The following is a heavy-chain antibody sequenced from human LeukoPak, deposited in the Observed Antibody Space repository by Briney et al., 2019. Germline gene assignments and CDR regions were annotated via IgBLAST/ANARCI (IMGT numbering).Heavy chain of an antibody. V-gene: IGHV4-39*02. D-gene: IGHD3-22*01. J-gene: IGHJ4*02. CDR2: IYYSGTT. Sequence: SETLSLTCTASGGSISSGSYYWGWIRQPPGKGLEWIGSIYYSGTTYYNPSLKSRVTISVDTSKNQFSLKLSSVTAADTALYYCARDLYYYDSSSYYLFDYWGQGTLVTVSS. CDR3: ARDLYYYDSSSYYLFDY. CDR1: GGSISSGSYY.